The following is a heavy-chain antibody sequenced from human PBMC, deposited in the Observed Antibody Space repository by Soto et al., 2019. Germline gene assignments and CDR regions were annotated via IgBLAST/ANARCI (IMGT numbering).Heavy chain of an antibody. CDR3: PRDETYYYGSWSHCDV. D-gene: IGHD3-10*01. Sequence: GGSLRLSCAASGFTFGSYGMHWVRQAPGKGLEWVAVIWYDGSNKYYADSVKGRFTISRDNSKNTLYLQVNSLRAEDTAVYYCPRDETYYYGSWSHCDVWGQGTQGTVS. J-gene: IGHJ6*02. CDR1: GFTFGSYG. V-gene: IGHV3-33*01. CDR2: IWYDGSNK.